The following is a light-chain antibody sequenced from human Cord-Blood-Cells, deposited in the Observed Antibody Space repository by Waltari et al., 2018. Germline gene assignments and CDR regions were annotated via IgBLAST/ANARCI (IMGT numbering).Light chain of an antibody. CDR1: SSDVVGYNV. V-gene: IGLV2-14*01. CDR3: SSYTSSSTRKV. J-gene: IGLJ1*01. CDR2: DVS. Sequence: QSALTQPASVCVSPGQSHPISCAGTSSDVVGYNVVSWYQQHPDKAPKLMIYDVSKRPSGVSNRFSGSTSGNTASLTISGLQAEDEADYYCSSYTSSSTRKVFGTGTKVTVL.